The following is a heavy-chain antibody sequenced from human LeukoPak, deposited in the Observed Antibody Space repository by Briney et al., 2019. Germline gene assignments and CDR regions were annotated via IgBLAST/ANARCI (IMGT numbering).Heavy chain of an antibody. CDR1: GFTFSSYA. CDR3: ARGPTGEGFLDY. D-gene: IGHD7-27*01. V-gene: IGHV3-30-3*01. CDR2: ISYDGSNK. J-gene: IGHJ4*02. Sequence: GGSLRLSCAASGFTFSSYAMHWVRQAPGKGLEWVAVISYDGSNKYYADSVKGRFTISRDNSKNTLYVQMNSLRAEDTAVYYCARGPTGEGFLDYWGQGTLVNVSS.